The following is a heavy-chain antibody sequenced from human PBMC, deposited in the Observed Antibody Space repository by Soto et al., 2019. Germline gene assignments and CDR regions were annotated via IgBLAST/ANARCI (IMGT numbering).Heavy chain of an antibody. V-gene: IGHV4-34*01. CDR3: ARGGRRQLCLSSYCYGMDV. D-gene: IGHD5-18*01. Sequence: SETLSLTCAVYVGSFSGYYWSWIRQPPGKGLEWIGEINHSGSTNYNPSLKSRVTISVDTSKNQFSLKLSSVTAAHAAVYYCARGGRRQLCLSSYCYGMDVWGQGTTVTVSS. CDR1: VGSFSGYY. CDR2: INHSGST. J-gene: IGHJ6*02.